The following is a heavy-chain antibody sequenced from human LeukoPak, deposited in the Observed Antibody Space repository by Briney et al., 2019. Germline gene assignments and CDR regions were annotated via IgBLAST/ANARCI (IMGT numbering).Heavy chain of an antibody. J-gene: IGHJ3*02. D-gene: IGHD3-3*01. CDR1: GDSISSHY. V-gene: IGHV4-59*11. CDR3: ARVFASAFDI. Sequence: PSETLSLTCTVSGDSISSHYWSWIRQPPGKGLEWIGYIYYSGSTNYNPSLKSRVTISVDTSKNQFSLKLSSVTAADTAVYYCARVFASAFDIWGQGTMVTVSS. CDR2: IYYSGST.